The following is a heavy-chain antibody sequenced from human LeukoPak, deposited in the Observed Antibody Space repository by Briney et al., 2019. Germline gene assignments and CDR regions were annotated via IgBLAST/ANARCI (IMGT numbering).Heavy chain of an antibody. Sequence: GGSLRLSCAASGFTFSDYDMHWVRQATGKGLEWVSAIGTAGDAYYTGSVKGRFTISRENAKNSLYLQMNSLRAGDTAVHYCARVAKERVGGVYYFDYWGQGTLVTVSS. CDR1: GFTFSDYD. CDR3: ARVAKERVGGVYYFDY. D-gene: IGHD1-1*01. J-gene: IGHJ4*02. V-gene: IGHV3-13*01. CDR2: IGTAGDA.